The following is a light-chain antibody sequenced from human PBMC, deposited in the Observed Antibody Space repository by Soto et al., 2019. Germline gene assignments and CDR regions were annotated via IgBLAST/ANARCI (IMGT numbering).Light chain of an antibody. CDR1: SSDVGGYNY. V-gene: IGLV2-14*01. Sequence: SELTRAGSVCGSPGQSITITCTGTSSDVGGYNYVSWYQQHPGKAPKLMIYDVSNRPSGVSNRFSGSKSGNTASLTISGLQAEDEADYYCSSYTSSSTGYVFGTGTKVTVL. CDR3: SSYTSSSTGYV. J-gene: IGLJ1*01. CDR2: DVS.